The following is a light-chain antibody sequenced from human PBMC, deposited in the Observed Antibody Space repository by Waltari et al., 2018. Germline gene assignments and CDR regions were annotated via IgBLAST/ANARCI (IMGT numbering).Light chain of an antibody. V-gene: IGLV2-14*01. CDR3: SSYTSSSTYV. Sequence: QSALTQPASVSGSPGQSITISCTGTSSDVGGYNYVSWYQHHPGKAPKLLIYEVSNRPSGVSNLFSGSKSGNTASLTISGLQAEDEADYYCSSYTSSSTYVFGTGTKVTVL. CDR2: EVS. J-gene: IGLJ1*01. CDR1: SSDVGGYNY.